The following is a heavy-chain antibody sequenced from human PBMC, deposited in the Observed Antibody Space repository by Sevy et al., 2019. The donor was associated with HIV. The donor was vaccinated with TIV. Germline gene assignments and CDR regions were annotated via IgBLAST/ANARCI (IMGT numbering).Heavy chain of an antibody. J-gene: IGHJ4*02. Sequence: SETLSLTCTVSGGSISSGDYNWNWIRQPPGKGLEWIGYIYYSGLTYYNPSLKSRITLSVDTSENQFSLTLGSVTAADTAVYYCARSYSDYSNALAFDYWGQGTLVTVSS. V-gene: IGHV4-30-4*01. CDR2: IYYSGLT. CDR1: GGSISSGDYN. CDR3: ARSYSDYSNALAFDY. D-gene: IGHD4-4*01.